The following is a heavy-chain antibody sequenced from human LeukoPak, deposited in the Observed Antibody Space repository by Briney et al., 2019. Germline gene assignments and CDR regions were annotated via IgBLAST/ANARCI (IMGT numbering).Heavy chain of an antibody. J-gene: IGHJ4*02. CDR1: GFTFSSYW. CDR3: ARARYGGNYYFYY. D-gene: IGHD4-23*01. V-gene: IGHV3-74*01. Sequence: GGSLRLSCAASGFTFSSYWMHWVRQAPGKGLVWVSRINSDGSSTSYADSVKGRFTISRDNAKNTLYLQMNSLRDEDTAVYYWARARYGGNYYFYYWGQGTVVTVSA. CDR2: INSDGSST.